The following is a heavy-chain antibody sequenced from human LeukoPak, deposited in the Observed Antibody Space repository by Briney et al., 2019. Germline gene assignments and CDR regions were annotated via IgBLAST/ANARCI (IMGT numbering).Heavy chain of an antibody. CDR3: ARSIVVVPAAIYL. Sequence: SETLSLTCAVYGGAFSGYYWSWIRQPPGKGLEWIGEINHSGSTSYNPSLKSRVTISVDTSKNQFSLKLSSVTAAVTAVYYCARSIVVVPAAIYLWGQGTLVTVSS. CDR2: INHSGST. J-gene: IGHJ4*02. CDR1: GGAFSGYY. D-gene: IGHD2-2*02. V-gene: IGHV4-34*01.